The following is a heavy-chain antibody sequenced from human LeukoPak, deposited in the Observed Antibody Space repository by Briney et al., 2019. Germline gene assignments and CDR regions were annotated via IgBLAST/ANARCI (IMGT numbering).Heavy chain of an antibody. Sequence: HPGGSLRLSCAASGFTFSSYGMHWVRQAPGKGLEWVAVISYDGSNKYYADSVKGRFTISRDNSKNTLYLQMNSLRAEDTAVYYCAKIRGVYYYYYGMDVWGKGTTVTVSS. CDR2: ISYDGSNK. CDR1: GFTFSSYG. D-gene: IGHD3-3*01. V-gene: IGHV3-30*18. J-gene: IGHJ6*04. CDR3: AKIRGVYYYYYGMDV.